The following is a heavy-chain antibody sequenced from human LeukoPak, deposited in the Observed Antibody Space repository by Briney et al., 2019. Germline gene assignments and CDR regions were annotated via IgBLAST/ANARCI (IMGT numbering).Heavy chain of an antibody. V-gene: IGHV3-64*02. CDR1: GFSFSKYS. Sequence: GGSLRLSCAGSGFSFSKYSFHWIRQAPGKGLQYVAVMSGDGARSFYAESAKGSFTIYRDISKNTVYLQMNSLRVEDMAVYYCAREDYMDVWGKGTTVIVTS. CDR3: AREDYMDV. J-gene: IGHJ6*03. CDR2: MSGDGARS.